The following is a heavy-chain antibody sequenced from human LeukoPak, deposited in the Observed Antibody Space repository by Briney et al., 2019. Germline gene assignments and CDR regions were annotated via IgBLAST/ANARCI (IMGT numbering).Heavy chain of an antibody. CDR2: INPNSGGT. V-gene: IGHV1-2*06. J-gene: IGHJ4*02. CDR3: ARLGYCSGGSCYGIAVAAFDY. Sequence: ASVKVSCKASGYTFTGYYMHWVRQAPGQGLEWMGRINPNSGGTNYAQKFQGRVTMTRDTSISTAYMELSRLRSDDTAVYYCARLGYCSGGSCYGIAVAAFDYWGQGTLVTVSS. D-gene: IGHD2-15*01. CDR1: GYTFTGYY.